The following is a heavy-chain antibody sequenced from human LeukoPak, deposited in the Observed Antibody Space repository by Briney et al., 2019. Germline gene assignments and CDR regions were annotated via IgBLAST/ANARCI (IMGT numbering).Heavy chain of an antibody. Sequence: PGGSLRLSCAASGFTFSSYAMSWVRQAPGKGLEWVSRVSSDGSITDYTDTVKGRFTISRDNAKNTLYLQMNSLRAEDTAMYYCVRAVGGNDGRTFGYWAQGTLVTVSS. CDR1: GFTFSSYA. CDR3: VRAVGGNDGRTFGY. CDR2: VSSDGSIT. J-gene: IGHJ4*02. V-gene: IGHV3-74*01. D-gene: IGHD3-3*01.